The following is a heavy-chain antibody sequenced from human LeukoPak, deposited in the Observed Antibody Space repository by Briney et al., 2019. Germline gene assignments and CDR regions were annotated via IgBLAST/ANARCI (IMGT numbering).Heavy chain of an antibody. CDR2: IYYSGST. CDR3: ARGATYYYDSSGYPDAFDI. J-gene: IGHJ3*02. V-gene: IGHV4-59*01. D-gene: IGHD3-22*01. CDR1: GGSISSYY. Sequence: SETLSLTCTASGGSISSYYWSWIRQPPGKGLEWIGYIYYSGSTNYNPSLKSRVTISVDTSKNQFSLKLSSVTAADTAVYYCARGATYYYDSSGYPDAFDIWGQGTMVTVSS.